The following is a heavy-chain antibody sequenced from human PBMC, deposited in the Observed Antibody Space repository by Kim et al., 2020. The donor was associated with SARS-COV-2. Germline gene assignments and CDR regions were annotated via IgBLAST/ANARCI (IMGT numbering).Heavy chain of an antibody. V-gene: IGHV3-21*01. CDR1: GFSLSSYR. J-gene: IGHJ3*02. D-gene: IGHD2-15*01. Sequence: GGSLRLSCAASGFSLSSYRLSWVRQAPGKGLEWVASITTDIRYIYYADSVKGRFTISRDNAKNSLYLQMNSLRAEDTATYYCASGVLGVLPLRLDAFNIWGQGTMVTVSS. CDR3: ASGVLGVLPLRLDAFNI. CDR2: ITTDIRYI.